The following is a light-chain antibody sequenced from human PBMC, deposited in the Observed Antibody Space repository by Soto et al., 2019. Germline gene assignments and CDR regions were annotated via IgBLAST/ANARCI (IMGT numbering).Light chain of an antibody. CDR1: SSDVGGYNY. CDR2: EVS. J-gene: IGLJ1*01. CDR3: SSYTSTTTRV. V-gene: IGLV2-14*03. Sequence: HSVLTQPASVSGSPGQSITISCTGTSSDVGGYNYVSWYQQHPGKGPKLMIYEVSNRPSGVSNRFSGSKSGNTATLTISGLQAEDEDDYYCSSYTSTTTRVFGTGTKVTV.